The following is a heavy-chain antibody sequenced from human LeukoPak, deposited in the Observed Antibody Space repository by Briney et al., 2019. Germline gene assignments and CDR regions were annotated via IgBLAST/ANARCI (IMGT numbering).Heavy chain of an antibody. Sequence: SETLSLTCAVSGYSISSGYYWGWIRQPPGKGLEWIGSIYHSGSTYYNPSLKSRVTISVDTSKNQFSLKLSPVTAADTAVYYCARHSEQLVLLDYWGQGTLVTVSS. J-gene: IGHJ4*02. CDR3: ARHSEQLVLLDY. V-gene: IGHV4-38-2*01. D-gene: IGHD6-6*01. CDR2: IYHSGST. CDR1: GYSISSGYY.